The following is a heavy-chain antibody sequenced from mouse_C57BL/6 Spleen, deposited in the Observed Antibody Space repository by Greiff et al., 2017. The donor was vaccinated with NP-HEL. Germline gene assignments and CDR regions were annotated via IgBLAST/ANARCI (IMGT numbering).Heavy chain of an antibody. CDR2: IYPGDGDT. CDR1: GYAFSSSW. Sequence: QVQLQQSGPELVKPGASVKISCKASGYAFSSSWMNWVKQRPGKGLEWIGRIYPGDGDTNYNGKFKGKATLTADKSSSTAYMQLSSLTSEDSAVYFCAREVTTVVATPFAYWGQGTLVTVSA. CDR3: AREVTTVVATPFAY. J-gene: IGHJ3*01. D-gene: IGHD1-1*01. V-gene: IGHV1-82*01.